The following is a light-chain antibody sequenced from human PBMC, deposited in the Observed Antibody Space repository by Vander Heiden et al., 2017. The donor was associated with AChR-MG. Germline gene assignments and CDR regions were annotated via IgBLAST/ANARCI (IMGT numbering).Light chain of an antibody. CDR1: QSVSSNY. Sequence: EIVLTQSPGTLSLSPGERATLSCRARQSVSSNYLAWYQQKPGQAPRLLIYGASSRAAGISDRFSGSGSGTDFTLTISRLEPEDFAVYYCQQYGSSPRTFGQGTKVEIK. V-gene: IGKV3-20*01. CDR3: QQYGSSPRT. J-gene: IGKJ1*01. CDR2: GAS.